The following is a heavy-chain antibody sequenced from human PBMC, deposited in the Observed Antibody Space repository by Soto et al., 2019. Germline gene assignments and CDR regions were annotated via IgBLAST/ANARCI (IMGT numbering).Heavy chain of an antibody. J-gene: IGHJ6*02. CDR2: IYSGGST. V-gene: IGHV3-53*01. CDR1: VFTVSSNY. Sequence: GGSLRLSCAASVFTVSSNYMSWVRQAPGKGLEWVSVIYSGGSTYYADSVKGRFTISRDNSKNTLYLQMNSLRAEDTAVYYCARDSGGWDYYYYGMDVWGQGTTVTVSS. CDR3: ARDSGGWDYYYYGMDV. D-gene: IGHD1-26*01.